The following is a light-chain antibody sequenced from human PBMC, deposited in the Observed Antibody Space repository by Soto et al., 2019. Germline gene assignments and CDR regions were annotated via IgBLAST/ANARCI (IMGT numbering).Light chain of an antibody. J-gene: IGKJ1*01. CDR2: GVS. CDR1: QSVSSSY. Sequence: EIVLTHSPGTLSLCPWEIATLSCRASQSVSSSYLAWYQQKPGQAPRLLIYGVSSRATGIPDRFSGSGSGTDFTLTISRLEPEDFAVYYCQQYRSSPGTFGQGTKVDIK. CDR3: QQYRSSPGT. V-gene: IGKV3-20*01.